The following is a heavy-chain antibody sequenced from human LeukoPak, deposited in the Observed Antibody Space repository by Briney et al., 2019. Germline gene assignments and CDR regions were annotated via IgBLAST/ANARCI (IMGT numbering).Heavy chain of an antibody. CDR1: GGTFSSYA. CDR3: ARDRQGAPVYYFDY. CDR2: IIPIFGTA. Sequence: ASVKVSCKASGGTFSSYAISWVRQAPGQGLEWMGGIIPIFGTANYAQKFQGRVTITADESTSTAYMELSSLRSEDTAVYYCARDRQGAPVYYFDYWGQGTLVTVSS. V-gene: IGHV1-69*01. J-gene: IGHJ4*02. D-gene: IGHD1-26*01.